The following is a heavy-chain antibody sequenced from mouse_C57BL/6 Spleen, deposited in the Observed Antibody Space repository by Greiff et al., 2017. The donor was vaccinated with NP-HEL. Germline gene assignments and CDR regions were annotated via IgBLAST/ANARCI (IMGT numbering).Heavy chain of an antibody. CDR2: IYPGDGDT. J-gene: IGHJ4*01. V-gene: IGHV1-82*01. CDR3: ARRGGGDAMDY. CDR1: GYAFSSSW. Sequence: VQLQQSGPELVKPGASVKISCKASGYAFSSSWMNWVKQRPGKGLEWIGRIYPGDGDTNYNGKFKGKATLTADKSSSTAYMQLSSLTSEDSAVCFCARRGGGDAMDYWGHGASVTVSS.